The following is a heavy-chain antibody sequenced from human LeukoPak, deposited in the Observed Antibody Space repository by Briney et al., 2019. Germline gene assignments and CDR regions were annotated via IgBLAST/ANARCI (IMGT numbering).Heavy chain of an antibody. Sequence: PSETLSLTCTVSGGSISSYYWSWIRQPPGKGLEWIGYIYYSGSTNYNPSLKSRVTISVDTSRNQFSLKLSSVTAADTAVYYCARGGTGFDYWGQGTLVTVSS. J-gene: IGHJ4*02. V-gene: IGHV4-59*01. CDR3: ARGGTGFDY. D-gene: IGHD1-1*01. CDR2: IYYSGST. CDR1: GGSISSYY.